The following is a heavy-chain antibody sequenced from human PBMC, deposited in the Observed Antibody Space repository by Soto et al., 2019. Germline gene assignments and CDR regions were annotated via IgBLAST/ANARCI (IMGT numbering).Heavy chain of an antibody. CDR2: ISGSGGST. J-gene: IGHJ6*02. CDR3: AKDIRKLRFLGTYYGMDV. CDR1: GFTFSSYA. Sequence: GGSLRLSCAASGFTFSSYAVSWVRQAPGKGLEWVSAISGSGGSTYYADSVKGRFTISRDNSKNTLYLQMNSLRAEDTAVYYCAKDIRKLRFLGTYYGMDVWGQGTTVTVSS. D-gene: IGHD3-3*01. V-gene: IGHV3-23*01.